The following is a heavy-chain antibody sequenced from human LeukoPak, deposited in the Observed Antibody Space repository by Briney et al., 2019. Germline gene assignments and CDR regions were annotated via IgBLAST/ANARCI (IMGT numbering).Heavy chain of an antibody. CDR2: INTRTGDP. Sequence: GASVKISCKTSGYSSTRYGINWLRKAPGQRFEWLGWINTRTGDPSYAPAYMGRLLFSLDTSVSTAYLQISSLKSEDSAVYYCTRDVEPGGTFDSWGQGTLVTVSS. CDR3: TRDVEPGGTFDS. V-gene: IGHV7-4-1*02. CDR1: GYSSTRYG. D-gene: IGHD2-15*01. J-gene: IGHJ4*02.